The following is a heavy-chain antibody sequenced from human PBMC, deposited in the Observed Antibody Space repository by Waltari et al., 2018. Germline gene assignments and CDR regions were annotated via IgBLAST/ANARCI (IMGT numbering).Heavy chain of an antibody. J-gene: IGHJ4*02. D-gene: IGHD4-17*01. CDR3: AKGYDYGDYVPFDY. CDR1: GFTFSSFG. V-gene: IGHV3-30*18. CDR2: ISYDGSNK. Sequence: QVQLVESGGGVVQPGRSLRLSCAASGFTFSSFGMHWVRQAPGKGLEWVAVISYDGSNKYYADSVKGRFTISRDNSKNTLYLQMNSLRAEDTAVYYCAKGYDYGDYVPFDYWGQGTLVTVSS.